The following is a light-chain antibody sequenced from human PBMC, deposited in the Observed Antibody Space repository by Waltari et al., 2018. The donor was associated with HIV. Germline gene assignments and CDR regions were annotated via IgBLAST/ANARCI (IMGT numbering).Light chain of an antibody. V-gene: IGKV1-NL1*01. J-gene: IGKJ2*01. CDR3: QQYYSIPNT. CDR1: QPISNS. CDR2: GTS. Sequence: DVHMTQSPSSLSASVGDRVTITCRASQPISNSLAWYQQKPGKAPKPLVYGTSRLESVVPSRFSGSGSGTDYTLTISSLQPEDFASYYCQQYYSIPNTFGQGTKLEIK.